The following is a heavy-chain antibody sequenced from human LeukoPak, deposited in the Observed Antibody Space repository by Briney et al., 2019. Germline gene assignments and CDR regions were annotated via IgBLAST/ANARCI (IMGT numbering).Heavy chain of an antibody. J-gene: IGHJ4*02. D-gene: IGHD6-19*01. CDR1: GFTFSSYG. CDR3: AKGGYSSGWSQNYFDY. Sequence: GGSLRLSCAASGFTFSSYGMHWVRQAPGKGLEWVAFIRYDGSNKYYADSVKGRFTISRDNSKNTLYLQMNSLRAEDTAVYYCAKGGYSSGWSQNYFDYWGQGTLVTVSS. V-gene: IGHV3-30*02. CDR2: IRYDGSNK.